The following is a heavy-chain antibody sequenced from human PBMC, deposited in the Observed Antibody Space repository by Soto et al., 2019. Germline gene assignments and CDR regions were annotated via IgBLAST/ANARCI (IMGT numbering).Heavy chain of an antibody. Sequence: QVQLVQSGAEVKKPGSSVKVSCKSYGDDFNSYAIAWVRKAPGQGLEWMGGIIPILGRGNYAPKFQGRVTMTADKSTRTAYMELSSLTSEDTAVYYCARARGYNDYWGQGTLVTVSS. J-gene: IGHJ4*02. CDR2: IIPILGRG. D-gene: IGHD5-18*01. CDR1: GDDFNSYA. CDR3: ARARGYNDY. V-gene: IGHV1-69*06.